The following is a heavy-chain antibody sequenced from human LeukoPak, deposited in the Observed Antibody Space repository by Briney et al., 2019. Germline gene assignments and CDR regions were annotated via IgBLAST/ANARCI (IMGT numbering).Heavy chain of an antibody. CDR3: ARFSGRN. D-gene: IGHD2-15*01. CDR2: STPATDST. CDR1: GLVFSSYT. J-gene: IGHJ4*02. V-gene: IGHV3-21*01. Sequence: GGSLRLSCAASGLVFSSYTMGWVRHAPGKGLEWVSSSTPATDSTNYADSVQGRFTISRDNAKKTAYLQMNSLRAEDTAVYYCARFSGRNWGQGTLVTVSS.